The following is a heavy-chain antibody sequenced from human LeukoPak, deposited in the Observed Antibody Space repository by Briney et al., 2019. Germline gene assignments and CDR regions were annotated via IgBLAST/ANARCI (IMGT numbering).Heavy chain of an antibody. CDR1: GFTFSSYW. J-gene: IGHJ6*02. CDR2: ISGSGGST. CDR3: AKRGPYYYYGMDV. Sequence: PGGSLRLSCAASGFTFSSYWMSWVRQAPGKGLEWVSAISGSGGSTYYADSVKGRFTISRDDSKNTLYLQMNSLRAEDTAVYYCAKRGPYYYYGMDVWGQGTTVTVSS. V-gene: IGHV3-23*01.